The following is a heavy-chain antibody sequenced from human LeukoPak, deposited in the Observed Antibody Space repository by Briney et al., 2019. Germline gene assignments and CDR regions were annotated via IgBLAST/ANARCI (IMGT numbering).Heavy chain of an antibody. J-gene: IGHJ4*02. CDR3: ASLLERKDY. CDR2: INDSGSS. CDR1: GGSFSGYY. D-gene: IGHD1-1*01. V-gene: IGHV4-34*01. Sequence: SETLSLTCAVYGGSFSGYYWTWIRQPPGKGLEWIGEINDSGSSDYNPSLKSRVTISVDTSKNQFSLKLSSVTAADTAVYYCASLLERKDYWGQGTLVTVSS.